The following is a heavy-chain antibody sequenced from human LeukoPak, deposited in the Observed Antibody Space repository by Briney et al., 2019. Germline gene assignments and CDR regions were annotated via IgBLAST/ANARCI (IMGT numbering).Heavy chain of an antibody. D-gene: IGHD3-10*01. CDR3: ARHETYYYGSGSYLSYYYYYMDV. V-gene: IGHV5-51*01. J-gene: IGHJ6*03. Sequence: GESLKISCKGSGYSFTSYWVGGVRQMPGKGLEWMGIIYPGDSDTRYSPSFQGQVTISADKSISTAYLQWSSLKASDTAMYYCARHETYYYGSGSYLSYYYYYMDVWGKGTTVTVSS. CDR2: IYPGDSDT. CDR1: GYSFTSYW.